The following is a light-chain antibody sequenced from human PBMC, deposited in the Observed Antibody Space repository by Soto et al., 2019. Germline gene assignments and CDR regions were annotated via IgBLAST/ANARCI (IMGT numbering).Light chain of an antibody. CDR3: CSYGGSHTVV. J-gene: IGLJ2*01. CDR1: SSDVGGYNY. V-gene: IGLV2-8*01. CDR2: EVS. Sequence: QSALTQPPSASGSPGQSVTISCTGSSSDVGGYNYVSWYQQHPGKAPKLMIYEVSKRPSGVPDRFSGSKSGNTASLTVSGLQAEDEADYYCCSYGGSHTVVFGGGTKLTVL.